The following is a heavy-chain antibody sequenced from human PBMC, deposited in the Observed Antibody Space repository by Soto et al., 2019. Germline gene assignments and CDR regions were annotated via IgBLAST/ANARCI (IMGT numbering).Heavy chain of an antibody. D-gene: IGHD5-12*01. CDR1: GGSISSYY. V-gene: IGHV4-59*01. J-gene: IGHJ4*02. Sequence: SETLSLSCTVSGGSISSYYWSWIRQPPGKGLEWIGYIYYSGSTNYNPSLKSRVTISVDTSKNQFSLKLSSVTAADTAVYYCARGAGYSGYDPYFDYWGQGTLVTVSS. CDR3: ARGAGYSGYDPYFDY. CDR2: IYYSGST.